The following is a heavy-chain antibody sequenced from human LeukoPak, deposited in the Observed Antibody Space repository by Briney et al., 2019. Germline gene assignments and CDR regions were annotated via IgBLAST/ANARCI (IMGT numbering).Heavy chain of an antibody. J-gene: IGHJ4*02. CDR3: ARTMGRVTSPQDY. Sequence: ASLKVSCKASGYTFTSYGISWVRQAPGQGLEWMGWISAYNGNTNYAQKLQGRVSTPTDTSTSTAYMELRSLRSDDTAVYYCARTMGRVTSPQDYWGQGTLVTVSS. D-gene: IGHD3-10*01. V-gene: IGHV1-18*01. CDR2: ISAYNGNT. CDR1: GYTFTSYG.